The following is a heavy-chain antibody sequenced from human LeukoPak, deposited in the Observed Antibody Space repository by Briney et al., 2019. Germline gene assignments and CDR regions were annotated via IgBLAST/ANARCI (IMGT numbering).Heavy chain of an antibody. V-gene: IGHV4-39*07. CDR3: ARVRGSQGIAARKYYYYYMDV. CDR2: INHSGST. J-gene: IGHJ6*03. CDR1: GGSISSSSYH. D-gene: IGHD6-6*01. Sequence: SETLSLTCTVSGGSISSSSYHWGWIRQPPGKGLEWIGEINHSGSTNHNPSLKSRVTISVDTSKNQFSLKLSSVTAADTAVYYCARVRGSQGIAARKYYYYYMDVWGKGTTVTVSS.